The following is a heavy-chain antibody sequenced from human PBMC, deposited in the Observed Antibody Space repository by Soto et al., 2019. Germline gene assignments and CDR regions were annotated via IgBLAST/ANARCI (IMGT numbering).Heavy chain of an antibody. CDR2: IYYSGST. V-gene: IGHV4-59*08. CDR1: GGSISSYY. J-gene: IGHJ5*02. Sequence: SETLSLTCTVSGGSISSYYWSWIRQPPGKGLEWIGYIYYSGSTNYNPSLKSRVTISVDTSKNQFSLKLSSVTAADTAVYYCARMPPPQYGSERGNLLAWWFDPWGQGTLVTVSS. D-gene: IGHD3-10*01. CDR3: ARMPPPQYGSERGNLLAWWFDP.